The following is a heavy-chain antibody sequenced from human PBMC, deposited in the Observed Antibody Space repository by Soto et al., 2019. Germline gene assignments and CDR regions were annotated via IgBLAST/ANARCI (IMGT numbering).Heavy chain of an antibody. CDR1: GGTFSSYA. V-gene: IGHV1-69*13. Sequence: SVKVSCKASGGTFSSYAISWVRQAPGQGLEWMGGIIPIFGTANYAQKFQGRVTITADESTSTAYMELSSLRSEDTAVYYCARAPYYDKAHYGMDVWGQGTTVTVSS. CDR2: IIPIFGTA. J-gene: IGHJ6*02. D-gene: IGHD3-22*01. CDR3: ARAPYYDKAHYGMDV.